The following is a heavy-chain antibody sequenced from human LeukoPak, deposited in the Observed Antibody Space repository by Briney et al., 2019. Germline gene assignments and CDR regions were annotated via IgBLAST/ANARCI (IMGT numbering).Heavy chain of an antibody. D-gene: IGHD6-19*01. J-gene: IGHJ4*02. CDR3: ARAPIAVAGHFDY. CDR2: IIPIFGTA. CDR1: GGTFSSSA. Sequence: SVKVSCKASGGTFSSSAISWVRQAPGQGLEWMGGIIPIFGTANYAQKFQGRVTITTDESTSTAYMELSSLRSEDTAVYYCARAPIAVAGHFDYWGQGTLVTVSS. V-gene: IGHV1-69*05.